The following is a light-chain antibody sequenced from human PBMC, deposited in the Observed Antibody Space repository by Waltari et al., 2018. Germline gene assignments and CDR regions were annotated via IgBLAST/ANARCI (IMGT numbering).Light chain of an antibody. CDR1: QSVGRS. CDR2: GAS. CDR3: QHYVRLPGT. J-gene: IGKJ1*01. Sequence: EIVLTQSPGTLSLSPGARATLSCRASQSVGRSLAWYQQKPGQAPRLLIDGASNRAPGIPDRCSGSGSGTDFSLTISRLEPEDFGLYSCQHYVRLPGTFGQGTKVEIK. V-gene: IGKV3-20*01.